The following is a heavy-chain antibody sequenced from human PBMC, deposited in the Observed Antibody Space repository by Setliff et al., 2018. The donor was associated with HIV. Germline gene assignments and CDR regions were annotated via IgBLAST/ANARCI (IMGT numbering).Heavy chain of an antibody. Sequence: PSETLSLTCSISGATIHHHYWSWIRQPPGKGLEWIGYVDYSGDTEYNPSLQSRATISRDPSKSQVSLNLNSATAADTAVYYCTRGPGGTVPKPLEAFDVWGRGAVVTVSS. V-gene: IGHV4-59*11. CDR3: TRGPGGTVPKPLEAFDV. D-gene: IGHD1-7*01. J-gene: IGHJ3*01. CDR2: VDYSGDT. CDR1: GATIHHHY.